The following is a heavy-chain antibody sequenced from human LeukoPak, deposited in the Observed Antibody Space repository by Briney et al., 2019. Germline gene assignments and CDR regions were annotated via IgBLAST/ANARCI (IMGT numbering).Heavy chain of an antibody. CDR1: GFTVSSNY. V-gene: IGHV3-66*01. J-gene: IGHJ4*02. Sequence: GGSLRLSCAVSGFTVSSNYVSWVRQAPGKGLEWVSTIYRGGSTYYADSVKGRFTISRDNSKNTVYLQINTLRVEDTAVYYCARGGLETAVKYFFDYWGQGTLITVSS. CDR2: IYRGGST. D-gene: IGHD1-1*01. CDR3: ARGGLETAVKYFFDY.